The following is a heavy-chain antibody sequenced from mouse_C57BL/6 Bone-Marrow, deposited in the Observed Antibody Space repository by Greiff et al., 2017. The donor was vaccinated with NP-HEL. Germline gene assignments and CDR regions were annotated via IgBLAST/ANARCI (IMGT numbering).Heavy chain of an antibody. CDR2: ISNLAYSI. J-gene: IGHJ2*01. CDR3: ARQPAGSSYPFDY. CDR1: GFTFSDYG. D-gene: IGHD1-1*01. V-gene: IGHV5-15*01. Sequence: EVQLVESGGGLVQPGGSLKLSCAASGFTFSDYGMAWVRQAPRKGPEWVAFISNLAYSIYYADTVTGRFTISRENAKNTLYLEMSSLRSEDTAMYYCARQPAGSSYPFDYWGQGTTLTVSS.